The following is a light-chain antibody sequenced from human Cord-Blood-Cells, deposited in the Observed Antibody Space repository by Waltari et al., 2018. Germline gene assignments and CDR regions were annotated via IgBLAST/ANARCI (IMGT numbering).Light chain of an antibody. V-gene: IGKV1-39*01. J-gene: IGKJ1*01. CDR1: QSISSY. CDR3: PQSYSTRP. Sequence: DIQMTQSPSSLSASVGARVTITCRASQSISSYLNWYQQKPGKAPKLLIYAASSLQSGVPSRFSGSGSGTDFTLTISSLQPEDFATYYCPQSYSTRPFGQGTKVEIK. CDR2: AAS.